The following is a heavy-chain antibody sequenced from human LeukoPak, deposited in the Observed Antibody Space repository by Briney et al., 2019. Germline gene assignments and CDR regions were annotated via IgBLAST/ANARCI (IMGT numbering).Heavy chain of an antibody. V-gene: IGHV3-21*01. J-gene: IGHJ4*02. CDR2: ISSSSSYI. Sequence: GGSLRLSCAASGFTSTSYSLNWVRQAPGKGLEWVSSISSSSSYIYYADSVKGRFTISRDNAKNSLYLQMNRLRAEHTAVYYCAKPYCSGVSCYPFARWGQRSMVTVSS. CDR3: AKPYCSGVSCYPFAR. D-gene: IGHD2-15*01. CDR1: GFTSTSYS.